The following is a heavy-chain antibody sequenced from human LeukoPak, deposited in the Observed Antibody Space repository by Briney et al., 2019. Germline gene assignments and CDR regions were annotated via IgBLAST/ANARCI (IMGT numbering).Heavy chain of an antibody. V-gene: IGHV4-31*03. CDR1: GVSVSDGRYY. Sequence: SETLSLTCNVSGVSVSDGRYYWTWIRQHPGKGLEWIGYKYYSGSAKYNPSLKSRLTISIDTSKNQFSLHLSSVTAADTATYYCATPYCSSISYLDVFNMWGQGTRVTVSS. CDR3: ATPYCSSISYLDVFNM. D-gene: IGHD2-2*01. J-gene: IGHJ3*02. CDR2: KYYSGSA.